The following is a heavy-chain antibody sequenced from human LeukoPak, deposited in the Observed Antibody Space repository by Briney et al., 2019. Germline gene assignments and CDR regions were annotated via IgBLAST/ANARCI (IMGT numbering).Heavy chain of an antibody. CDR3: ARGEYQLRNYYYYYMDV. D-gene: IGHD2-2*01. V-gene: IGHV4-61*02. Sequence: SETLSLTCTVSGGSISSGSYYWSWIRQPAGKGLEWIGRIYTSGSTNYNPSLKSRVTISVDTSKNQFSLKLSSVTAADTAVYYCARGEYQLRNYYYYYMDVWGKGTTVTISS. J-gene: IGHJ6*03. CDR2: IYTSGST. CDR1: GGSISSGSYY.